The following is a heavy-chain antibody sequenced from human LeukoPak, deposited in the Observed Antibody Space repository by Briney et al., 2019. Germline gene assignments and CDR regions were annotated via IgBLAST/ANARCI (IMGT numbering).Heavy chain of an antibody. V-gene: IGHV1-8*02. CDR1: GGTFSSYA. CDR3: ARGVRGVFNYYYYMDV. J-gene: IGHJ6*03. Sequence: ASVKVSCKASGGTFSSYAISWVRQAPGQGLEWMGWMNPNSGNTGYAQKFQGRVTMTRNTSISTAYMELSSLRSEDTAVYYCARGVRGVFNYYYYMDVWGKGTTVTISS. D-gene: IGHD3-10*01. CDR2: MNPNSGNT.